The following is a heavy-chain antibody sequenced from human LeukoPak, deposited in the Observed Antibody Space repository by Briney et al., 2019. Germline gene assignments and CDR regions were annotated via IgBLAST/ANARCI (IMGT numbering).Heavy chain of an antibody. CDR2: INPNSGGT. D-gene: IGHD1-26*01. Sequence: ASVKVSCKASGYTFTGYYMHWVRQAPGQGLEWMGWINPNSGGTNYAQKFQGRVTMTRDTSTSTVYMELSSLRSEDTAVYYCARVNQQRWELRELGDWGQGTLVTVSS. J-gene: IGHJ4*02. V-gene: IGHV1-2*02. CDR3: ARVNQQRWELRELGD. CDR1: GYTFTGYY.